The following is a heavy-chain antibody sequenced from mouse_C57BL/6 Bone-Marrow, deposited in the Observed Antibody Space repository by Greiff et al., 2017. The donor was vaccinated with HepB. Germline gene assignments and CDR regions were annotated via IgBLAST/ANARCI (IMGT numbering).Heavy chain of an antibody. CDR1: GFTFSSYA. V-gene: IGHV5-4*01. J-gene: IGHJ3*01. CDR2: ISDGGSYT. D-gene: IGHD2-1*01. CDR3: ARDDGNYVRFAY. Sequence: EVKLVESGGGLVKPGGSLKLSCAASGFTFSSYAMSWVRQTSEKRLEWVATISDGGSYTYYPDNVKGRFTISRDNAKNNLYLQMSHLKSEDTAMYYCARDDGNYVRFAYWGQGTLVTVSA.